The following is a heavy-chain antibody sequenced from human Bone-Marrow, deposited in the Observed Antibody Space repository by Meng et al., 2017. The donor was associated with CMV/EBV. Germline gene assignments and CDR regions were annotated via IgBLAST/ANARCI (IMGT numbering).Heavy chain of an antibody. Sequence: SAILALTCTVSGGSISSGDYYWSWIRQPPGTGLEWIGYIYYSGSTFYNPSLKSRVTISVYTSKNQFSLKLSSVTAADTAVYYCARLDYGNSCDYWGQGTLVTVSS. CDR1: GGSISSGDYY. D-gene: IGHD4-17*01. V-gene: IGHV4-30-4*08. J-gene: IGHJ4*02. CDR3: ARLDYGNSCDY. CDR2: IYYSGST.